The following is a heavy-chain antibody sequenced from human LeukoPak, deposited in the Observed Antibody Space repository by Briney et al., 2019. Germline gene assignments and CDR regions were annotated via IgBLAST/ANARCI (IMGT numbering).Heavy chain of an antibody. J-gene: IGHJ4*02. CDR1: GFTFSSYA. V-gene: IGHV3-23*01. D-gene: IGHD1-20*01. Sequence: GGSLRLSCAASGFTFSSYATSWVRQAPGKGLEWVSAISGSGGSTYYADSVKGRFTISRDNSKNTLSLQMNSLRAEDTAVYYCARAHYNWNEPPFDSWGQGTLVTVSS. CDR3: ARAHYNWNEPPFDS. CDR2: ISGSGGST.